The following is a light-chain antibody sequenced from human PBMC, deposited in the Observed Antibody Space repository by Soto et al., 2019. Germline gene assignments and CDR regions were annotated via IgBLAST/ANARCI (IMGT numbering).Light chain of an antibody. Sequence: QSALTQPASVSGSPGRWISISCAGTSADIGAYDHVSWYQQHPGKAPKLIIYDVSSRPSGVSNRFSGSKSANMASLTIFGLQAEDEADYFCSSYTDFSLYVFGTGTKLTVL. CDR1: SADIGAYDH. V-gene: IGLV2-14*01. J-gene: IGLJ1*01. CDR2: DVS. CDR3: SSYTDFSLYV.